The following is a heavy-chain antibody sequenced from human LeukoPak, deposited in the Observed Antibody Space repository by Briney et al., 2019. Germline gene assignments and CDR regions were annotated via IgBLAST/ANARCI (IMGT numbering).Heavy chain of an antibody. CDR2: IYNSGST. CDR3: ARVHLGGSNSMDV. D-gene: IGHD3-16*01. V-gene: IGHV4-61*01. CDR1: GDSVSSGSYY. J-gene: IGHJ6*02. Sequence: WETLSLTCTVSGDSVSSGSYYWNWIRQPPGKGLEWIGYIYNSGSTNYNPSLKSRVTISIDTSKKQFSLKMSSVTAAGTAVYYCARVHLGGSNSMDVWGQGTTVTVSS.